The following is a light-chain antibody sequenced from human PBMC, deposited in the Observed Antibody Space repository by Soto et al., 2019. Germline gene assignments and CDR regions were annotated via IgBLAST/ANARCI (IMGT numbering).Light chain of an antibody. CDR2: SNY. CDR3: AAWDDILNGYV. V-gene: IGLV1-44*01. J-gene: IGLJ1*01. Sequence: VLTQPPSAAGTPGQRVTISCSGSSSNIESNTVTWYQQLPGTAPKLVIYSNYDRPSGVPDRFSGSTSGTSASLVIRGLQSEDEADYYCAAWDDILNGYVFGGGTKVTVL. CDR1: SSNIESNT.